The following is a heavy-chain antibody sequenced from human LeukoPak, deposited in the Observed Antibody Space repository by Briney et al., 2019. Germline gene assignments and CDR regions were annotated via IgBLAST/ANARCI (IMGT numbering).Heavy chain of an antibody. J-gene: IGHJ6*02. CDR1: GGTFSSSA. D-gene: IGHD5-18*01. CDR2: IIPVLYIT. CDR3: ARDQGLTAPPPSGLDV. V-gene: IGHV1-69*04. Sequence: ASVKVSCKTSGGTFSSSAITWVRQAPGQGLEWMGRIIPVLYITTYAQKFQGSVTITADTSTSTVYMELSSLRSEETAVYYCARDQGLTAPPPSGLDVWGQGTTVIVSS.